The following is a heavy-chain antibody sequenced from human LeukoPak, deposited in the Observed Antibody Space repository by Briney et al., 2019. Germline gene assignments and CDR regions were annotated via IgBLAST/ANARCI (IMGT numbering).Heavy chain of an antibody. V-gene: IGHV3-21*01. CDR3: VRAVAGKGCIDY. CDR2: ISSSSSYI. D-gene: IGHD6-19*01. Sequence: GGSLRLSCAASGFTFSSYSMNWVRQAPGKGLEWVSSISSSSSYIYYADSVKGRFTMSRDNDKNTLYLQLSSLRAEDTAVFYCVRAVAGKGCIDYWGRGTLVTVSS. CDR1: GFTFSSYS. J-gene: IGHJ4*02.